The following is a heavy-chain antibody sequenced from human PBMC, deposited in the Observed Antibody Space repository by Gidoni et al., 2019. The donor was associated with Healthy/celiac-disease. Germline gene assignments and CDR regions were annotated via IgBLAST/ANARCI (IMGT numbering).Heavy chain of an antibody. J-gene: IGHJ4*02. CDR2: IYYSGST. D-gene: IGHD6-6*01. CDR1: GGSISSSSYY. CDR3: ARIIAARGYFDY. Sequence: QLQLQESGPGLVKPSETLSLTCTVSGGSISSSSYYWGWIRQPPGKGLEWIGSIYYSGSTYYNPSLKSRVTISVDTSKNQFSLKLSSVTAADTAVYYCARIIAARGYFDYWGQGTLVTVSS. V-gene: IGHV4-39*01.